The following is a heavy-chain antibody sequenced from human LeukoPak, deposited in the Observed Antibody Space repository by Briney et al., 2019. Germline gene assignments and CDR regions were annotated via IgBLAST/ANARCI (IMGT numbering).Heavy chain of an antibody. CDR2: ISYSGST. CDR1: GDSFSSGTYY. V-gene: IGHV4-61*01. J-gene: IGHJ3*01. Sequence: PSETLSLTCTVSGDSFSSGTYYWRWVRQPPGKGLEWIGFISYSGSTNYNPSLKSRITISVDMSKNQFSLKVRSVTAADTAVYYCARGPYVWGQGTMVTVSS. CDR3: ARGPYV.